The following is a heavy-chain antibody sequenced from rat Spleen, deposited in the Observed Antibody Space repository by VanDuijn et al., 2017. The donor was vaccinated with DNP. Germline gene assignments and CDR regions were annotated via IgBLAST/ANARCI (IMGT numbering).Heavy chain of an antibody. CDR1: GYSITSAY. J-gene: IGHJ2*01. CDR2: ISYSGST. Sequence: EVQLQESGPGLVKPSQSLSLTCSVTGYSITSAYWGWIRKFPGNKMEYIGHISYSGSTNYNPSLKSRISITRDTSKNHFFLHLNSVTTEDTATYYCARWTRYFDYWGQGAMVTVSS. V-gene: IGHV3-1*01. CDR3: ARWTRYFDY. D-gene: IGHD1-7*01.